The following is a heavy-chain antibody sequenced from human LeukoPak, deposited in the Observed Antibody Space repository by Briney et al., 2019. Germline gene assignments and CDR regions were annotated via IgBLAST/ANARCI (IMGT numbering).Heavy chain of an antibody. D-gene: IGHD3-22*01. Sequence: GGSLRLSCAASGFTFSSYSMNWVRQAPGKGLEWVSYISSSSSTIYYADSVKGRFTISRDNAKNTLYLQMNSLRAEDTAVYYCARAGYYYDSSGYRTGIFDYWGQGTLVTVSS. CDR1: GFTFSSYS. J-gene: IGHJ4*02. CDR3: ARAGYYYDSSGYRTGIFDY. V-gene: IGHV3-48*01. CDR2: ISSSSSTI.